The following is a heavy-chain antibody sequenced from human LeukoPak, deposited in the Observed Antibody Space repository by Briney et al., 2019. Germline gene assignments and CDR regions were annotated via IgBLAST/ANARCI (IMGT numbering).Heavy chain of an antibody. V-gene: IGHV4-39*01. CDR2: IYYSGST. CDR3: ARLLLWKFDY. D-gene: IGHD2-2*01. CDR1: GGSISSSSYY. Sequence: SETLSLTCTVSGGSISSSSYYWGWIRQPPGKGLEWIGSIYYSGSTYYNPSLKSRVTISVDTSKNQFSLKLSSVTAADTAVYYCARLLLWKFDYWGQGTLVTVSS. J-gene: IGHJ4*02.